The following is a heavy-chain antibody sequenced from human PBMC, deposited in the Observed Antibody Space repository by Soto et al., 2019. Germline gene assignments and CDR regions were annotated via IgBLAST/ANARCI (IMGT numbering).Heavy chain of an antibody. CDR2: ISPYSDDT. V-gene: IGHV1-18*01. CDR1: GYDFNSYG. J-gene: IGHJ6*02. D-gene: IGHD3-22*01. Sequence: QAQLVQSGAEVKKPGASVKVSCKASGYDFNSYGITWVRQAHGQGLEWLGWISPYSDDTKYAQKLQGRVTVTMDRSIRTVYMELRSMRSNDTAIYYCARGGYYDSSGSRNYHYYGMNVWGQGTTVTVSS. CDR3: ARGGYYDSSGSRNYHYYGMNV.